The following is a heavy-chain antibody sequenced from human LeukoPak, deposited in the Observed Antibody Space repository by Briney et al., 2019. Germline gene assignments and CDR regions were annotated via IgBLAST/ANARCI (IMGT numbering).Heavy chain of an antibody. J-gene: IGHJ4*02. D-gene: IGHD6-13*01. CDR3: ATAAGTTLYFDY. CDR2: IIPIFGTA. V-gene: IGHV1-69*13. Sequence: GASVKVSCKASGGTFSSYAISWVRQAPGQGLEWMGGIIPIFGTANYAQKFQGRVTITADESTSTAYMELSSLRSEDTAVYYCATAAGTTLYFDYWGQGALVTVSS. CDR1: GGTFSSYA.